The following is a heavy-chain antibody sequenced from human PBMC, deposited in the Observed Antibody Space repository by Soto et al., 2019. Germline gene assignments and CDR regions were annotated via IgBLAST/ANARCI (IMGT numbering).Heavy chain of an antibody. CDR2: IIPIFGTA. CDR3: ALSSTSCPTLDV. CDR1: GGTFSSYA. D-gene: IGHD2-2*01. Sequence: QVQLVQSGAEVKEPGSSVKVSCKASGGTFSSYAISWVRQAPGQGLEWMGGIIPIFGTANYAQKFQGRVTITADESTSTAYMELSSRGAEDTAVYYCALSSTSCPTLDVWGQGTTVTVSS. V-gene: IGHV1-69*01. J-gene: IGHJ6*02.